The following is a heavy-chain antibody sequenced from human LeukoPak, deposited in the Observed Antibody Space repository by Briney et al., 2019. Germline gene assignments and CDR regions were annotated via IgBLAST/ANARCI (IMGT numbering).Heavy chain of an antibody. Sequence: GGSLRLSCAASGFIFSSYWMHWVRQAPGKGLVWVSRIKSDGSSTSYADSVKGRFTISRDNAKNTLYLQMNSLRAEDTAVYYCAKEVEMATIPPYYFDYWGQGTLVTVSS. V-gene: IGHV3-74*01. J-gene: IGHJ4*02. CDR1: GFIFSSYW. CDR3: AKEVEMATIPPYYFDY. CDR2: IKSDGSST. D-gene: IGHD5-24*01.